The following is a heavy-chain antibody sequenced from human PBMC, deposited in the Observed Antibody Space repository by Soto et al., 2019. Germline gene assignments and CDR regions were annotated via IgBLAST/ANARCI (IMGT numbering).Heavy chain of an antibody. CDR1: GYTFTSYG. D-gene: IGHD3-10*01. Sequence: QVQLVQSGAEVKKPGASVKVSCKASGYTFTSYGISWVRQAPGQGLEWMGWISAYNGNTNYAQKLQGRVTMTTDTPTSTAYMELRSLRSDDTAVYYCAREEALWFGEHDMGMDVWGQGTTVTVSS. CDR3: AREEALWFGEHDMGMDV. CDR2: ISAYNGNT. V-gene: IGHV1-18*01. J-gene: IGHJ6*02.